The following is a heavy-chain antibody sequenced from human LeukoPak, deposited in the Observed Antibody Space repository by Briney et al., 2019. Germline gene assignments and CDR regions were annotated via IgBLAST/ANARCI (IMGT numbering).Heavy chain of an antibody. CDR3: ARDGDSSGYPTGAFDI. CDR1: GFTVSSNF. Sequence: GGSLRLSCAASGFTVSSNFMSWVRQAPGKGLEWVSVILTAGKTYYADSVKGRFTISRDNAKNSLYLQMNSLRAEDTAVYYCARDGDSSGYPTGAFDIWGQGTMVTVSS. CDR2: ILTAGKT. V-gene: IGHV3-53*01. D-gene: IGHD3-22*01. J-gene: IGHJ3*02.